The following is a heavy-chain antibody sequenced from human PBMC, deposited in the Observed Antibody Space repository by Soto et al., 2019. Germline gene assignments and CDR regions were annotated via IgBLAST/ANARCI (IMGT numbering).Heavy chain of an antibody. CDR2: ISYDGRNK. CDR3: VKDGSSGWPYYYGLDV. D-gene: IGHD6-19*01. J-gene: IGHJ6*02. CDR1: GFTFSSYG. V-gene: IGHV3-30*18. Sequence: PASGFTFSSYGIHWVRQAPGKGLEWVAVISYDGRNKYYADSVKGRFAISRDNSRNTLYLQMSSLRAEDTAVYYCVKDGSSGWPYYYGLDVWGQGTTVTVSS.